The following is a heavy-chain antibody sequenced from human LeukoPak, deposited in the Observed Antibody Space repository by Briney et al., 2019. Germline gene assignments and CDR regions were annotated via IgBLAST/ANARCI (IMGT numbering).Heavy chain of an antibody. CDR1: GGSISSSSYY. CDR3: ARPRGSSNAEYFQH. CDR2: IYYSGST. D-gene: IGHD6-6*01. V-gene: IGHV4-39*01. J-gene: IGHJ1*01. Sequence: SDTLSLTCTVSGGSISSSSYYWGWVRQPPGTGLEWIGSIYYSGSTYYNPSLKSRVTISVDTSKNQFSLKLSSVTAADTAVYYCARPRGSSNAEYFQHWGQGTLVTVST.